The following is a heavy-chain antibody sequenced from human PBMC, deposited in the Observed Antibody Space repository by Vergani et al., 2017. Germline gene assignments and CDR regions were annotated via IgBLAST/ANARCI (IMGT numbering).Heavy chain of an antibody. J-gene: IGHJ6*02. CDR3: AKNPGIATARHYYAMDV. D-gene: IGHD6-13*01. V-gene: IGHV3-11*04. CDR2: ISPGASTV. Sequence: LEESGGGSVKPGGSLRLSCAASGFKFSDHYMSWIRQAPGKGLEWVSHISPGASTVSYTDSVTGRFTVSRDNDNNSLTLDMTTLRVEDRADYYCAKNPGIATARHYYAMDVWGQGTTVTVSS. CDR1: GFKFSDHY.